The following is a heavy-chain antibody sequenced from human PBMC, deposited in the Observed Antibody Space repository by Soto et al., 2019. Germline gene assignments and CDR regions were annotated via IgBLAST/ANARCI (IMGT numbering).Heavy chain of an antibody. D-gene: IGHD3-3*01. J-gene: IGHJ5*02. CDR1: GGSFIGYY. CDR2: INHSGST. V-gene: IGHV4-34*01. CDR3: ATLGHYDFWSGFRKGNWLDP. Sequence: PSETLSLTCAVYGGSFIGYYGTWIRQPPGKGLEWIGEINHSGSTNYNPSLKSRVTISADTSKNQFSLRLSSVTAADTAVYYCATLGHYDFWSGFRKGNWLDPRGQGTLVTVSS.